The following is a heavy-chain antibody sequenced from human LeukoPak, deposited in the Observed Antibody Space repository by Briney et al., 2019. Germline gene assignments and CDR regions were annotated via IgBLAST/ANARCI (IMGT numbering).Heavy chain of an antibody. J-gene: IGHJ4*02. CDR1: GDIVSSNSAA. D-gene: IGHD6-19*01. V-gene: IGHV6-1*01. CDR3: ARGGIRPYSSGWYPFDY. CDR2: TYYRSKWYN. Sequence: SQTLSLTCAISGDIVSSNSAAWNWIRQSPSRGLEWLGRTYYRSKWYNDYAVSVKGRITINPDTSKNQFSLQLNSVTPEDTAVYYCARGGIRPYSSGWYPFDYWGQGTLVTVSS.